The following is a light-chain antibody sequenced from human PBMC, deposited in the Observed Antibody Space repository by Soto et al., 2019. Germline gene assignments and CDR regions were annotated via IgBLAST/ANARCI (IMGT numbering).Light chain of an antibody. J-gene: IGKJ1*01. CDR1: QSMSSW. CDR2: NAS. CDR3: PQYKSYSWL. Sequence: DIQMTQSPSTLSASLGDRVTITCLTSQSMSSWLAWYQQKPGKAPKLLIYNASSLESGVPSRFIGSGSVTEFTLTSRSLKPADFTRYYCPQYKSYSWLFGRVSKLQIK. V-gene: IGKV1-5*01.